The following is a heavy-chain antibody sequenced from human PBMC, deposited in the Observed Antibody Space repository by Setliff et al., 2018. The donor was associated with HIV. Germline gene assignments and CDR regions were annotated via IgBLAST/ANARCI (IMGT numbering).Heavy chain of an antibody. J-gene: IGHJ5*02. D-gene: IGHD2-8*01. CDR3: AALSLRTNAIYGIVSTRFDP. Sequence: HPGGSLRLSCAASGFTFSSYTMSWARQAPGKGLEWVANINEDGNKKYYVGSVRGRFTISRDNAKKSLFLQMNSLRADDTAFYYCAALSLRTNAIYGIVSTRFDPWGQGTLVTVSS. CDR1: GFTFSSYT. CDR2: INEDGNKK. V-gene: IGHV3-7*03.